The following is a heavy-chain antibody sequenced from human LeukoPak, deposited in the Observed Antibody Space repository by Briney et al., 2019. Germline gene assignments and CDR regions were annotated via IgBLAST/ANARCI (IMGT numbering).Heavy chain of an antibody. D-gene: IGHD3-22*01. CDR2: IRYDGSNK. V-gene: IGHV3-30*02. Sequence: GGSLRLSCAASGFTFSSYGMHWARQAPGKGLEWVAFIRYDGSNKYYADSVKGRFTISRDNSKNTLYLQMNSLRAEDTAVYYCAKVRRYDSNGSKNWFDPWGQGTLVTVSS. CDR3: AKVRRYDSNGSKNWFDP. CDR1: GFTFSSYG. J-gene: IGHJ5*02.